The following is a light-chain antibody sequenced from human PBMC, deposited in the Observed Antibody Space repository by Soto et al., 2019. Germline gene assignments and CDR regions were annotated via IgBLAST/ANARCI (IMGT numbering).Light chain of an antibody. CDR1: SGSVSTSYY. J-gene: IGLJ2*01. CDR2: ATN. V-gene: IGLV8-61*01. Sequence: QAVVTQEPSSSVSPGETVTLTCGLNSGSVSTSYYPGWYQQTPGQAPRTLIYATNKRSSGVPDRFSGSILGNKAALTITGAQADDESDYYCVLYMVSDIVVFGGGTQLTVL. CDR3: VLYMVSDIVV.